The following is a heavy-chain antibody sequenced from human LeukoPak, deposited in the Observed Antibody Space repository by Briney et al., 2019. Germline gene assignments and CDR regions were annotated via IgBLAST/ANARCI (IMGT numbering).Heavy chain of an antibody. V-gene: IGHV3-11*01. CDR1: GFTFSDYY. CDR3: AMGSAWELQRPHPSY. D-gene: IGHD1-26*01. Sequence: PGGSLRLSCAASGFTFSDYYMSWIRQAPGKGLEWVSYISSSGSTIYYADSVKGRFTISRDNAKNSLYLQMNSLGAEDTAVYYCAMGSAWELQRPHPSYWGQGTLVTVSS. J-gene: IGHJ4*02. CDR2: ISSSGSTI.